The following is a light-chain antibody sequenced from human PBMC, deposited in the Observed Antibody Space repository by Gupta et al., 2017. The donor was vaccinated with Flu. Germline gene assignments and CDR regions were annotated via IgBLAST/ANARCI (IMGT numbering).Light chain of an antibody. J-gene: IGLJ1*01. CDR3: SSYTSSSTYI. V-gene: IGLV2-14*01. CDR2: EVS. Sequence: STTTSCTGTSSDVGGYNYVSGDQQHPGKSPKLMIYEVSNRPSGVSNRFSGSKSGNTASLTISGRQAEDEADYYCSSYTSSSTYIFGTGTKVTVL. CDR1: SSDVGGYNY.